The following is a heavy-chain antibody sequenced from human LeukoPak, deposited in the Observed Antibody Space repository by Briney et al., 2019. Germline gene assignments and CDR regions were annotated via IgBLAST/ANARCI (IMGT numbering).Heavy chain of an antibody. Sequence: SETLSLTCTVSGGSISSSDHYWAWIRQPPGKGLEWIGSRYYSGSTYYNPSLKSRVTISVDTSKNQFSLKLSSVTAADTAVYYCARAVAGTFDYWGQGTLVTVSS. D-gene: IGHD6-19*01. V-gene: IGHV4-39*07. CDR3: ARAVAGTFDY. CDR2: RYYSGST. J-gene: IGHJ4*02. CDR1: GGSISSSDHY.